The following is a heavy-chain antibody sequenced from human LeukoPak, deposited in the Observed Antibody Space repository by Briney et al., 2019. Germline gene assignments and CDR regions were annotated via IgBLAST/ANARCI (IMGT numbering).Heavy chain of an antibody. V-gene: IGHV4-34*01. Sequence: PSETLSLTCAVYGGSFSGYYGSWIRQPPGKGLEWIGEINHSGSTNYNPSLKSRVTISVDTSKNQFSLKLSSVTAADTAVYYCARHSPLITMVRGAENYYYYYYMDVWGKGTTVTISS. CDR2: INHSGST. J-gene: IGHJ6*03. D-gene: IGHD3-10*01. CDR1: GGSFSGYY. CDR3: ARHSPLITMVRGAENYYYYYYMDV.